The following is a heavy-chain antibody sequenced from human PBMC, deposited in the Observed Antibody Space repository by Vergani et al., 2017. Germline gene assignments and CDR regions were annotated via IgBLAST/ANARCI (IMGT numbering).Heavy chain of an antibody. Sequence: QLQLQESGPGLVKPSETLSLTCTVSGGSISSSSYYWGWIRQPPGKGLEWIGSIYYSGSTYYNPSLKSRVTISVDTSKNQFSLKLSSVTAADTAVYYCASPNGFPPCYYDSSGWGQGTLVTVSS. CDR3: ASPNGFPPCYYDSSG. D-gene: IGHD3-22*01. CDR2: IYYSGST. J-gene: IGHJ4*02. CDR1: GGSISSSSYY. V-gene: IGHV4-39*01.